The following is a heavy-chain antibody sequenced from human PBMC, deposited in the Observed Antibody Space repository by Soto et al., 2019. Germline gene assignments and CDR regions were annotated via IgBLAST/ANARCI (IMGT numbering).Heavy chain of an antibody. V-gene: IGHV3-66*01. D-gene: IGHD3-22*01. J-gene: IGHJ6*02. CDR1: GFTVSGNY. Sequence: GGSLRLSCAASGFTVSGNYMSWVRQAPGKGLEWVSVIYSGGSTYYADSVKGRFTISRDNSKNTLYLQMNSLRAEDTAVYYCARDCSSGYYEDYYYGMDVWGQGTTVTVSS. CDR3: ARDCSSGYYEDYYYGMDV. CDR2: IYSGGST.